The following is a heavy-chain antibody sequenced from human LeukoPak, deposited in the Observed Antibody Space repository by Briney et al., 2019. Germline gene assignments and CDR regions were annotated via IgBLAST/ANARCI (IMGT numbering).Heavy chain of an antibody. D-gene: IGHD6-13*01. J-gene: IGHJ4*02. V-gene: IGHV3-21*01. CDR3: ARDPYSSSWFDY. CDR1: GFTFSSYS. CDR2: ISSSSSYI. Sequence: PGGSLRLSCAASGFTFSSYSMNWVRQAPGKGLEWVSSISSSSSYIYYADSVKGRFTISRDNAQNSLYLQMNSLRAEDTAVYYCARDPYSSSWFDYWGQGTLVTVSS.